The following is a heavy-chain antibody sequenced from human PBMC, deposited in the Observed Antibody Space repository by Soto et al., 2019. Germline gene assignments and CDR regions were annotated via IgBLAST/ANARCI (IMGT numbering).Heavy chain of an antibody. CDR2: ISTSGATR. V-gene: IGHV3-48*02. Sequence: EVQLVESGGGLVQPGGSLRLSCVASGCTFITDSMNWVRQAPGKGLEWVAHISTSGATRYYADSVKGRFTISRDNAKTSLYLQMDSLRNEDTAVYYCARFFGSGFDYWGQGTLVTVSS. CDR1: GCTFITDS. J-gene: IGHJ4*02. CDR3: ARFFGSGFDY. D-gene: IGHD6-19*01.